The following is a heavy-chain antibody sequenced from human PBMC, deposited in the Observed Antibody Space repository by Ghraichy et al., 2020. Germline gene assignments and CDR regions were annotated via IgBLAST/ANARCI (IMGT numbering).Heavy chain of an antibody. Sequence: GGSLRLSCAGSDFTFRSFGMSWVRLAPGKGLECILVITNLGSTYYADSVKGRFTVSRDNSKNMLYLQMNSLRAEDTAVYYCAKDHGYCFGSSCYTENDYDNSANYYRPYFYDSWGQGTLVTVSS. CDR3: AKDHGYCFGSSCYTENDYDNSANYYRPYFYDS. J-gene: IGHJ4*02. V-gene: IGHV3-23*01. CDR2: ITNLGST. D-gene: IGHD2-15*01. CDR1: DFTFRSFG.